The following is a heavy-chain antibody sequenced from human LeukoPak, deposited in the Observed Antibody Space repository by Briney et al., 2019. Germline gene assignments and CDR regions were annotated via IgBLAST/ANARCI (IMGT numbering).Heavy chain of an antibody. CDR2: IYYSGST. J-gene: IGHJ4*02. CDR3: ARDRRYCSSTSCYREFDY. D-gene: IGHD2-2*02. CDR1: GGSISSGGYY. Sequence: SETLSLTCTVSGGSISSGGYYWSWIRQHPGKGLEWIGYIYYSGSTYYNPSLKSRVTISVDTSKNQFSLKLSSVTAADTAVYYCARDRRYCSSTSCYREFDYWGQGTLVTVSS. V-gene: IGHV4-31*03.